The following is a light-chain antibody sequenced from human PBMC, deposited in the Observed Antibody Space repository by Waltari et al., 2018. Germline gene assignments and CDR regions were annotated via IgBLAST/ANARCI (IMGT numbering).Light chain of an antibody. CDR3: QQYYNWPRT. Sequence: EIVMTQSPPTLSVSPGERATLSCRASQSVGPNLAWYQQKPGQAPRVLIYGASTRPTGVPATFSGSGSGTEFTLTISSVQSEDFAVYYCQQYYNWPRTFGQGTKVEIK. V-gene: IGKV3-15*01. J-gene: IGKJ1*01. CDR2: GAS. CDR1: QSVGPN.